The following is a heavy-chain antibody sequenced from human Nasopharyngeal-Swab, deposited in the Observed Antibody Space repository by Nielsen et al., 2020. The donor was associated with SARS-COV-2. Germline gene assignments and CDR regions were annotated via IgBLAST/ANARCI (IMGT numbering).Heavy chain of an antibody. J-gene: IGHJ4*02. CDR3: TRLGHCSGGSCYALGPDY. CDR2: IYPADSDT. Sequence: GESLKISCKVSGYSFTNYWIGWLRQMPGTGLEWMGIIYPADSDTRYSPSFQGQVTISADKSISTPPLQWRSLQASETAMYFCTRLGHCSGGSCYALGPDYWGQGTQVTVSS. V-gene: IGHV5-51*01. D-gene: IGHD2-15*01. CDR1: GYSFTNYW.